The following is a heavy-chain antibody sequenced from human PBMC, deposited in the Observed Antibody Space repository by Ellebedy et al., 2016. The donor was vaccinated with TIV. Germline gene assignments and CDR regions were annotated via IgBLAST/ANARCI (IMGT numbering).Heavy chain of an antibody. CDR3: ARAGWGGYDWAWFDP. CDR1: GYTFTSYY. CDR2: INPSGGST. V-gene: IGHV1-46*01. J-gene: IGHJ5*02. Sequence: AASVKVSCKASGYTFTSYYMHWVRQAPGQGLEWMGIINPSGGSTSYAQKFQGRVTMTRDTSTSTVYMELSSLRSEDTAVYYCARAGWGGYDWAWFDPWGQGTLVTVSS. D-gene: IGHD5-12*01.